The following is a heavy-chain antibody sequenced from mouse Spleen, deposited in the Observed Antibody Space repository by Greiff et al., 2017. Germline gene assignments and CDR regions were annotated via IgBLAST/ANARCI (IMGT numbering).Heavy chain of an antibody. CDR2: ITGGGHYT. CDR1: GFTFSSYA. V-gene: IGHV5-9-3*01. J-gene: IGHJ2*01. CDR3: ARLGRY. Sequence: EVQVVESGGGLVKPGGSLKLSCEVSGFTFSSYAMSWVRQTPEKRLEWVATITGGGHYTYHTDSVKGRFIIYRDNAKNTLYLQMSSLMSEDTAMYYWARLGRYWGQGTTLTVSS.